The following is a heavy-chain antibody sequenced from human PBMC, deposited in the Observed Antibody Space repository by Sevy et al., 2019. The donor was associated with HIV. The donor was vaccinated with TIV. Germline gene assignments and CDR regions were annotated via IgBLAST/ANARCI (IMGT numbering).Heavy chain of an antibody. CDR2: IGTLADT. V-gene: IGHV3-13*01. CDR3: ARACAAAGGKPGPIDAFDI. J-gene: IGHJ3*02. Sequence: GGSLRLSCVASGFTFNTYDMHWVRQITGKGLEWVSGIGTLADTYYPDSVKGRFIISRDNAKNSLYLQMNSLRAGDTAMYYCARACAAAGGKPGPIDAFDIWGQGTLVTVSS. D-gene: IGHD6-13*01. CDR1: GFTFNTYD.